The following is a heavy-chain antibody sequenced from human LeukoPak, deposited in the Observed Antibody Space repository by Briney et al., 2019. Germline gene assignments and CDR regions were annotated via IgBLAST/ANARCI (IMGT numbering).Heavy chain of an antibody. CDR3: AKDGYSSIPGFHFEY. Sequence: GGSLRLSCAASGFTFSSYAMSWVRQPPGKGLEWVSGISGSGDNTYYADSVKGRFTISRDNSKKTLYLHLNSLRVEDAAVYYCAKDGYSSIPGFHFEYWGQGTPVTVSS. CDR1: GFTFSSYA. J-gene: IGHJ4*02. V-gene: IGHV3-23*01. CDR2: ISGSGDNT. D-gene: IGHD6-13*01.